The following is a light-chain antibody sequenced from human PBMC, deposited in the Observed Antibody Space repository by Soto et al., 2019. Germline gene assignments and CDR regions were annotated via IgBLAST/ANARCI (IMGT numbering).Light chain of an antibody. Sequence: QSALTQPASVSGSPGQSITISCTGTSSDVGRYDFVSWYQQYPGKAPKLLICEVTKRPSGVSNRFSGSKSGNTASLTISVLQAEDEADYYCCSDAGSGIYVFGTGTKVTVL. J-gene: IGLJ1*01. CDR3: CSDAGSGIYV. CDR1: SSDVGRYDF. CDR2: EVT. V-gene: IGLV2-23*02.